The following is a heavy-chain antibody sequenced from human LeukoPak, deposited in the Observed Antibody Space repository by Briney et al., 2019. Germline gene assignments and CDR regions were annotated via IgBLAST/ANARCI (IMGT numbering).Heavy chain of an antibody. Sequence: SETLSLTCTVSGGSFSTYYWSWIRQPAGKGLEWIGRIYTSGSTNYNPSLKSRLTMSVDTSKNHFSLKLSSVTAADTAVYYCARDSGTTGEVKLDPWGQGTLVTVSS. CDR3: ARDSGTTGEVKLDP. V-gene: IGHV4-4*07. CDR2: IYTSGST. J-gene: IGHJ5*02. CDR1: GGSFSTYY. D-gene: IGHD3-10*01.